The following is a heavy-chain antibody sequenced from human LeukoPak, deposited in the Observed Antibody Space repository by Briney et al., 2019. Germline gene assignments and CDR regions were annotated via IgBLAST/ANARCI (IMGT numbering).Heavy chain of an antibody. Sequence: PSETLSLTCTVSGGSISSSSYYWGWIRQPPGKGLEWIGSIYYSGSTYYNPSLKSRVTISVDTSKNQFSLKLSSVTAADTAVYYCARGMVGAPRQYYYYYMDVWGKGTTVTVSS. V-gene: IGHV4-39*01. CDR1: GGSISSSSYY. CDR3: ARGMVGAPRQYYYYYMDV. J-gene: IGHJ6*03. CDR2: IYYSGST. D-gene: IGHD1-26*01.